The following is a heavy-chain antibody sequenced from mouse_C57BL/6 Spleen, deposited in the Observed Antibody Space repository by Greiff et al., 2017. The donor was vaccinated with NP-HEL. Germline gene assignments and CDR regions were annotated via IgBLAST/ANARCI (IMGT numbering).Heavy chain of an antibody. D-gene: IGHD1-1*01. CDR2: IDPETGGT. J-gene: IGHJ2*01. CDR3: TVIGRGDY. CDR1: VYTFTDYE. V-gene: IGHV1-15*01. Sequence: VQLQQSGAELVRPFAPVTLSRNSSVYTFTDYEMHWVKQTPVHGLEWIGAIDPETGGTAYNQKFKGKAILTADKSSSTAYMELRSLTSEDSAVYYCTVIGRGDYWGQGTTLTVSS.